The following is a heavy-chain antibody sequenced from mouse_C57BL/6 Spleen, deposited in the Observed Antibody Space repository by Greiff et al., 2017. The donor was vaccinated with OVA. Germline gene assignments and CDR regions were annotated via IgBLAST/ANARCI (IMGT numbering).Heavy chain of an antibody. D-gene: IGHD1-1*01. CDR2: INPNNGGT. Sequence: EVKLMESGPELVKPGASVKMSCKASGYTFTDYNMHWVKQSHGKSLEWIGYINPNNGGTSYNQKFKGKATLTVNKSSSTAYMELRSLTSEDSAVYYCAREDDYGSSYDYWGQGTTLTVSS. V-gene: IGHV1-22*01. CDR3: AREDDYGSSYDY. J-gene: IGHJ2*01. CDR1: GYTFTDYN.